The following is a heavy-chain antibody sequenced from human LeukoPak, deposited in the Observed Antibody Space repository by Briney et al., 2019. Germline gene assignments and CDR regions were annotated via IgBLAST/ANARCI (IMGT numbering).Heavy chain of an antibody. D-gene: IGHD2-8*02. J-gene: IGHJ4*02. CDR2: ISGSGGST. V-gene: IGHV3-23*01. CDR3: ARDLVVRGAYYFDY. CDR1: GFTFSSYA. Sequence: GGSLRLSCAASGFTFSSYAMNWVRQAPGKGLEWVSAISGSGGSTYYADSVKGRFTISRDNSKNTLYLQMSSLRAEDTAVYYCARDLVVRGAYYFDYWGQGTLVTVSS.